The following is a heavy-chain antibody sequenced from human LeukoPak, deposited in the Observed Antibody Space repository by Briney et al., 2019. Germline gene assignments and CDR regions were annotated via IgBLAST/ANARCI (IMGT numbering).Heavy chain of an antibody. D-gene: IGHD5-18*01. Sequence: ASVKVSCKASGYTFTSYYMHWVRQAPGQGLEWMGWISGYNGNTNYAQKLQGRVTMTTDTSTSTAYMELRSLRSDDTAVYYCARGGRGYSYGREFDYWGQGTLITVSS. J-gene: IGHJ4*02. CDR1: GYTFTSYY. CDR2: ISGYNGNT. CDR3: ARGGRGYSYGREFDY. V-gene: IGHV1-18*04.